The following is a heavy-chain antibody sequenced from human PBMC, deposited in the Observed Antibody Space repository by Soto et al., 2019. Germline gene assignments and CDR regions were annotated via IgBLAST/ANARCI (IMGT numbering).Heavy chain of an antibody. CDR1: GYRFTTHY. Sequence: ASVKVSCKASGYRFTTHYIHWVRQAPGQGLEWMGRMNVGTGGTTYAHKFQGRVTMTRDTSIRTAYLEVSSVKSDDTAMYYCARDGIFALRGYSFGFDFWGQGTLVTVSS. V-gene: IGHV1-2*06. D-gene: IGHD5-18*01. CDR3: ARDGIFALRGYSFGFDF. J-gene: IGHJ4*02. CDR2: MNVGTGGT.